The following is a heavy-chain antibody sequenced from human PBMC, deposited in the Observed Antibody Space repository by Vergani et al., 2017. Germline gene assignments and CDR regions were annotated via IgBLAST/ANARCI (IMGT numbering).Heavy chain of an antibody. J-gene: IGHJ4*02. V-gene: IGHV3-48*02. Sequence: EVQLVESGGGLVQPGGSLRLSCAASGFTFSSYSMNWVRQAPGKGLEWVSYISSSSSTIYYADSVKGRFTISRDNAKNSLYLQMNSLRDEDTAVYYCARTSCYDWGYYFDYWGQGTLVTVSS. CDR2: ISSSSSTI. CDR3: ARTSCYDWGYYFDY. CDR1: GFTFSSYS. D-gene: IGHD5-12*01.